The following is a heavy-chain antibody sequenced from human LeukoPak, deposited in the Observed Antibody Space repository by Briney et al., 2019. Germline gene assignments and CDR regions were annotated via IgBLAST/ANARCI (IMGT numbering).Heavy chain of an antibody. CDR2: ISSSSSTI. V-gene: IGHV3-48*01. J-gene: IGHJ4*02. Sequence: GGSLRLSCAASGFTFSSYSMNWVRRAPGKGLEWVSYISSSSSTIYYADSVKGRFTISRDNAKNSLYLQMNSLRAEDTAVYYCAREGYYYDSSGYYYGGSDYWGQGTLVTVSS. CDR1: GFTFSSYS. CDR3: AREGYYYDSSGYYYGGSDY. D-gene: IGHD3-22*01.